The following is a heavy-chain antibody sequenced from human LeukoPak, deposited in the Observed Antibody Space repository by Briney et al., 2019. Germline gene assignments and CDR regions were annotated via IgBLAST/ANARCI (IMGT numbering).Heavy chain of an antibody. Sequence: SETLSLTCTVSGGSISSYYWSWIRQPPGKGLEWIGYIYYSGSINYNPSLKSRVTISVDTSKNQFSLKLSSVTAADTAVYYCARNKESNSWYPVFDYWGQGTLVTVSS. V-gene: IGHV4-59*12. CDR1: GGSISSYY. D-gene: IGHD6-13*01. CDR2: IYYSGSI. CDR3: ARNKESNSWYPVFDY. J-gene: IGHJ4*02.